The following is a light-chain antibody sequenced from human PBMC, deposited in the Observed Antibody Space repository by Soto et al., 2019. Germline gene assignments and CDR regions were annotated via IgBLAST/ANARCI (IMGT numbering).Light chain of an antibody. J-gene: IGLJ3*02. CDR2: EVS. V-gene: IGLV2-8*01. Sequence: QSALTQPPSASGSLGQSVTISCTGTSSDVGHYNYVSWYQQHPGEAPKLIIYEVSKRPSGVPARFSGSKSGNTASLTVSGLQAEDEADYYGSAYAGSNNLWVFGGGTKLTVL. CDR3: SAYAGSNNLWV. CDR1: SSDVGHYNY.